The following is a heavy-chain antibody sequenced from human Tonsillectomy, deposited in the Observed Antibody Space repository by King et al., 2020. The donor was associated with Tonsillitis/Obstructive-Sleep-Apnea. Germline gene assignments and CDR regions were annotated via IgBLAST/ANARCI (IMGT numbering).Heavy chain of an antibody. V-gene: IGHV3-21*01. Sequence: VQLVESGGGLVKPGGCLRLSCATSGVTFSTSTMNWVRQAPGKGLEWVSAMSSSGTYIYYADSGRGRFTISRANAKNSLYLQLNSLRGEDTAVYYCAREVESGDYREAFDYWGQGTPVTVSS. CDR3: AREVESGDYREAFDY. CDR2: MSSSGTYI. CDR1: GVTFSTST. D-gene: IGHD4-11*01. J-gene: IGHJ4*02.